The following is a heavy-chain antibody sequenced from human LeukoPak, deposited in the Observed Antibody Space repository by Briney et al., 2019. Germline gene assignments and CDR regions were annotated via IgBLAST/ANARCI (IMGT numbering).Heavy chain of an antibody. Sequence: SETLSLTCTVSGGSISSYYWSWIRQPPGKGLEWIGYIYYSGSTYYNPSLKSRVTISVDTSKNQFSLKLSSVTAADTAVYYCARKYNWNYAGDAFDIWGQGTMVTVSS. V-gene: IGHV4-59*06. D-gene: IGHD1-7*01. CDR2: IYYSGST. CDR3: ARKYNWNYAGDAFDI. CDR1: GGSISSYY. J-gene: IGHJ3*02.